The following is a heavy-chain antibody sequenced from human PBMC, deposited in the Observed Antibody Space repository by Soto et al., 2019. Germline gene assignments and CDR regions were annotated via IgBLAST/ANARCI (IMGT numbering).Heavy chain of an antibody. CDR3: AKDQSRHFISGRSRGDWFDP. D-gene: IGHD3-10*01. Sequence: GGSLRLSCAAWGFTFSGYAMSWVRQATGKWLEWVSAISGSGGSTYYADSVKGRFTISRDNSKNTLYLQMNSLRAEETAVYYCAKDQSRHFISGRSRGDWFDPWGQGTLVTVSS. CDR2: ISGSGGST. V-gene: IGHV3-23*01. CDR1: GFTFSGYA. J-gene: IGHJ5*02.